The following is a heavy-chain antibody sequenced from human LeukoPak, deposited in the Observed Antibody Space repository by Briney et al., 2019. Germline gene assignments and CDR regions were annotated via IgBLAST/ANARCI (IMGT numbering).Heavy chain of an antibody. D-gene: IGHD3-9*01. V-gene: IGHV3-74*01. CDR2: IKGDGSHT. CDR1: GFIFSNDW. J-gene: IGHJ5*01. CDR3: VRDWDHFDFDS. Sequence: GGSLRLSCAASGFIFSNDWMHWVRQAPGKGLVWVSRIKGDGSHTIYADSVKGRFTISRDNAKNTLYLQMKSLRAEDTAVYYCVRDWDHFDFDSWGLGTLVTVSS.